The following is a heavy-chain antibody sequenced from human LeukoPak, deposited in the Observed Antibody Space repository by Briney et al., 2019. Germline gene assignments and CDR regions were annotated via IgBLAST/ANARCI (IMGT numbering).Heavy chain of an antibody. CDR1: GYSFSTYW. D-gene: IGHD1-14*01. J-gene: IGHJ4*02. CDR3: ARHISHGYNGVRRFEY. V-gene: IGHV5-51*01. CDR2: IYPDDSDT. Sequence: GESLKISCQGSGYSFSTYWIAWVRQVPGKGLEWLGVIYPDDSDTRYSPSFQGQVTISADASNSTAYLKWGSLKASDTATYYCARHISHGYNGVRRFEYWGQGTLVTVSS.